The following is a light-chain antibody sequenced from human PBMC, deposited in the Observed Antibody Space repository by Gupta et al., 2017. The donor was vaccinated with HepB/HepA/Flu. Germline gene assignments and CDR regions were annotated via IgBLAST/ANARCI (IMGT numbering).Light chain of an antibody. CDR2: DVS. CDR1: SSDVGGYNY. J-gene: IGLJ2*01. V-gene: IGLV2-14*03. Sequence: QSALTQPASVSGSPGQSIPISCTGTSSDVGGYNYVSWYQQHPGKAPKFMIYDVSNRPSGVSNRFSGSKSGNTASLTISGLQAEDEADYYCSSYTSSSTLVVFGGGTKLTVL. CDR3: SSYTSSSTLVV.